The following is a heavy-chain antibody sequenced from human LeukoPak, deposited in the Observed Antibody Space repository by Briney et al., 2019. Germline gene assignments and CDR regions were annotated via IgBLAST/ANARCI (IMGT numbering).Heavy chain of an antibody. J-gene: IGHJ6*04. V-gene: IGHV4-30-2*01. Sequence: PSETLSLTCAVSGGSISSGGYSWSWIRQPPGKGLEWIGYIYHSGSTYYNPSLKSRVTISVDRSKNQFSLKLSSVTAVDTAVYYCAREGYYYYGMDVWGKGTTVTVSS. CDR3: AREGYYYYGMDV. CDR2: IYHSGST. CDR1: GGSISSGGYS.